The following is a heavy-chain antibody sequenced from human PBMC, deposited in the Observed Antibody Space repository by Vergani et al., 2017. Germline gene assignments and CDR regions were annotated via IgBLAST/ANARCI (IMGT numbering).Heavy chain of an antibody. J-gene: IGHJ5*02. V-gene: IGHV4-31*03. CDR1: GGSLSSGSYY. CDR3: ASDTHSGQRADR. D-gene: IGHD6-19*01. Sequence: QVQLQESGPGLLKPSQTLSLTCTVSGGSLSSGSYYWSWVRQRPGKGLEWIGYIYNSGSTYYNPSLKSRVTISVDASKNQFSLKLSSVTAADTAVYYCASDTHSGQRADRWGQGILVTV. CDR2: IYNSGST.